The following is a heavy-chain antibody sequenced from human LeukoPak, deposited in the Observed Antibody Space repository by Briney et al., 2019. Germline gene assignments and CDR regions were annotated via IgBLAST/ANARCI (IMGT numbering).Heavy chain of an antibody. D-gene: IGHD7-27*01. CDR1: GGSFSGYY. Sequence: SETLSLTCAVYGGSFSGYYWSWIRQPPGKGLEWIGEINHSGSANYNPSLKSRVTISVDTSKNQFSLKLSSVTAADTAVYYCAKPTGEYYFDYWGQGIVVTVSS. CDR2: INHSGSA. V-gene: IGHV4-34*01. CDR3: AKPTGEYYFDY. J-gene: IGHJ4*02.